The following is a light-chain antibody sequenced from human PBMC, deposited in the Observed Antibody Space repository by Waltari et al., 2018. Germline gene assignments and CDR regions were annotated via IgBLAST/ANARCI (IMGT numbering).Light chain of an antibody. CDR2: GAS. Sequence: EIVMTQSPATPSVSPGERATLSCRASQSIAGNLAWYQQKPGQPPRLLIYGASTRATGFPARFSGSGSGTEFTLTISSLQSEDFAVYYCEQYSNWPGTFGQGTKLEIK. V-gene: IGKV3-15*01. CDR1: QSIAGN. J-gene: IGKJ2*02. CDR3: EQYSNWPGT.